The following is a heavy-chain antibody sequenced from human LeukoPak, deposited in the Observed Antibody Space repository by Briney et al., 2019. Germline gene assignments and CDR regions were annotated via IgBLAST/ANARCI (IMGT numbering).Heavy chain of an antibody. CDR1: GGTFSSYA. Sequence: SVKVSCKASGGTFSSYAISWVRQAPGQGLEGMGRIIPILGIANYAQKFQGRVTITADKSTSTAYMELSSLRSEDTAVYYCARDRLGSRHYGSGNGMDVWGQGTTVTVSS. V-gene: IGHV1-69*04. CDR2: IIPILGIA. CDR3: ARDRLGSRHYGSGNGMDV. D-gene: IGHD3-10*01. J-gene: IGHJ6*02.